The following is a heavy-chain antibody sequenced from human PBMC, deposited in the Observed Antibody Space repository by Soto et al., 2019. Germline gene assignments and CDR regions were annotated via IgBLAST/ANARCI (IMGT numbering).Heavy chain of an antibody. CDR1: GGSISSSGYY. CDR2: IYYSGST. CDR3: AIDSSSWSTNNWFDP. V-gene: IGHV4-39*02. J-gene: IGHJ5*02. Sequence: SETLSLTCTVSGGSISSSGYYWGWIRQPPGKGLEWIGSIYYSGSTYYNPSLKSRVTISVDTSKNQFSLKLSSVTAADTAVYYCAIDSSSWSTNNWFDPSGQGTLVTVSS. D-gene: IGHD6-13*01.